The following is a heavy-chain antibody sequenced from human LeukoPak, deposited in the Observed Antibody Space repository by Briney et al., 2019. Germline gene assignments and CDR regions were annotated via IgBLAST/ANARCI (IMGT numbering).Heavy chain of an antibody. Sequence: GGSLRLSCAASGFTFSIYWMHWVRQAPAKGLVWVSRINSDGSSTSYADSVKGRFTISRDNAKNTLYLQMNSLRAEDTAVYYCAREGSRVWFDPWGQGTLVTVSS. CDR1: GFTFSIYW. D-gene: IGHD2/OR15-2a*01. CDR2: INSDGSST. V-gene: IGHV3-74*01. CDR3: AREGSRVWFDP. J-gene: IGHJ5*02.